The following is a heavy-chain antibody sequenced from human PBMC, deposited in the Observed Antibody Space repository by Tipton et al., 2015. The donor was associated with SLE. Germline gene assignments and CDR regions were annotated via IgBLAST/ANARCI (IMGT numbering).Heavy chain of an antibody. D-gene: IGHD2-15*01. V-gene: IGHV4-39*07. CDR1: GGSISDSSHY. Sequence: TLSLTCTVSGGSISDSSHYWVWIRQSPGKGLEWVGSIYHDWSTYYNVALNSRATISIDASKNQFSPSLRSVTAADTAVYWCARAEGSWDAFDIWGQGTMVTVSS. CDR3: ARAEGSWDAFDI. J-gene: IGHJ3*02. CDR2: IYHDWST.